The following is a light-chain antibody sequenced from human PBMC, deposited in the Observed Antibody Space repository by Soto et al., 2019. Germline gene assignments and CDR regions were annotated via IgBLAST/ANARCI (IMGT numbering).Light chain of an antibody. CDR2: ENN. V-gene: IGLV1-51*02. Sequence: QSVLPQPPSVSAAPGQKVTISCSGSSSNIGNNYVSWYQQLPGTAPKLLIYENNKRPSGIPDRFSGSKSGTSATLGITGLQTGDEADYYCGAWDSRLSAVVFGGGTKLTVL. J-gene: IGLJ2*01. CDR3: GAWDSRLSAVV. CDR1: SSNIGNNY.